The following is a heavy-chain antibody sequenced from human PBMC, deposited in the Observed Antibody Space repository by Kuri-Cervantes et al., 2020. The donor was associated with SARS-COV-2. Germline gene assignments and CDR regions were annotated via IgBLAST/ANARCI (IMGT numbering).Heavy chain of an antibody. Sequence: GSLRLSCAVSGCSISSGYYWGWIRQPPGKGLEWIGSIYHSGSTYYNPSLKSRVTISVDTSKNQFSLKLSSVTAADTAVYYCARRTVGHFDLWGRGTLVTVSS. J-gene: IGHJ2*01. D-gene: IGHD3-16*01. V-gene: IGHV4-38-2*01. CDR2: IYHSGST. CDR1: GCSISSGYY. CDR3: ARRTVGHFDL.